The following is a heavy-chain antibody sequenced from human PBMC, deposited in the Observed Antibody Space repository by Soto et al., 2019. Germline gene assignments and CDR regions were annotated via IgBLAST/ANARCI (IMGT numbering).Heavy chain of an antibody. CDR1: GGSISSYN. J-gene: IGHJ4*02. CDR2: IHYSGST. V-gene: IGHV4-59*01. Sequence: SETLSLTCTVSGGSISSYNWIWIRQSPGKGLECIGYIHYSGSTNYNPSLKSRVTISVDRSKNQFSLKVSSVTAADTALYFCARAASSGTYLPVSYFDFWGPGTLVTVSS. CDR3: ARAASSGTYLPVSYFDF. D-gene: IGHD1-26*01.